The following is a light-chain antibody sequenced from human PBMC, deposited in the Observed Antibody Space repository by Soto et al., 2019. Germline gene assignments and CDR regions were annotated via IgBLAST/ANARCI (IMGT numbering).Light chain of an antibody. CDR1: QSVSSSY. Sequence: EIVLTQSPGTLSLSPGERATLSCRASQSVSSSYLAWYQQKLGQAPRLLIYGASSRATGIPDRFSGSGSGTDFTLTISRLEPEDFAVYYCQQYGSLPWTFVQGTKVEIK. CDR3: QQYGSLPWT. J-gene: IGKJ1*01. V-gene: IGKV3-20*01. CDR2: GAS.